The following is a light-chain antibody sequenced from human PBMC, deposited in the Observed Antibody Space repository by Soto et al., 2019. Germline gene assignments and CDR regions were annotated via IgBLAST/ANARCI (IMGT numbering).Light chain of an antibody. CDR1: QSISSSF. J-gene: IGKJ5*01. CDR3: QQYGGSPPIT. Sequence: EIVLTQSPGTLSLSPGERATLSCRASQSISSSFLAWYQQKPGQAPRLLIYGASSRATGIPNRFSDSGSGTDFTLTISRLEPEDFAVYYCQQYGGSPPITFGQGTRLEFK. CDR2: GAS. V-gene: IGKV3-20*01.